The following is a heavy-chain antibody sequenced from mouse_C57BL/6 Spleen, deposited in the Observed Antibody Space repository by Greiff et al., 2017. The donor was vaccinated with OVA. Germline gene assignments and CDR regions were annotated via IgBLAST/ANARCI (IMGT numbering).Heavy chain of an antibody. D-gene: IGHD2-4*01. CDR1: GYAFTNYL. CDR3: ARGYDYDVAY. V-gene: IGHV1-54*01. CDR2: INPGSGGT. J-gene: IGHJ3*01. Sequence: VQLQQSGAELVRPGTSVKVSCKASGYAFTNYLIERVKQRPGQGLEWIGVINPGSGGTNYNEKFKGKATLTADKSSSTAYMQLSSLTSEDSAVYFCARGYDYDVAYWGQGTLVTVSA.